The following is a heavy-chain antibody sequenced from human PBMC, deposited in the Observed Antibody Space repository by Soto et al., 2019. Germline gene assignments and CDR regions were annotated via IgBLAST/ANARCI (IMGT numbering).Heavy chain of an antibody. CDR1: GYTFTSYA. Sequence: ASVKVSCKASGYTFTSYAMHWVRQAPGQRLEWMGWINAGNGNTKYSQKFQGRVTITRDTSASTAYMELSSLRSEDTAVYYCARDGLTNPSITIFGVVIIEWFDPWGQGTLVTVSS. V-gene: IGHV1-3*01. D-gene: IGHD3-3*01. CDR3: ARDGLTNPSITIFGVVIIEWFDP. CDR2: INAGNGNT. J-gene: IGHJ5*02.